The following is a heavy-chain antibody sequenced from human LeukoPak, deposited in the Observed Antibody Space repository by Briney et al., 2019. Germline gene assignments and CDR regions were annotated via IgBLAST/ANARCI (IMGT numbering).Heavy chain of an antibody. Sequence: SETLSLTCTVSGGSISSSSYYWGWIRQPPGKGLEWIGEINHSGSTNYNPSLKSRVTISVDTSKNQFSLKLSSMTAADTAVYYCARETYYYGSGRHGGAFDIWGQGTMVTVSS. J-gene: IGHJ3*02. CDR1: GGSISSSSYY. CDR2: INHSGST. CDR3: ARETYYYGSGRHGGAFDI. V-gene: IGHV4-39*07. D-gene: IGHD3-10*01.